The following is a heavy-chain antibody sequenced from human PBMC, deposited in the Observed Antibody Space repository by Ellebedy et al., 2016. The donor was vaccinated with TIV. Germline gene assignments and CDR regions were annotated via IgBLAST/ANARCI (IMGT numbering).Heavy chain of an antibody. Sequence: ASVKVSXXASGYTFTSYDINWVRQATGQGLEWMGWMNPNSGNTGYAQKFQGRVTMTTDTSTSTAYMELRSLRSDDTAVYYCARANRAAAGMWGYYFDYWGQGTLVTVSS. CDR2: MNPNSGNT. V-gene: IGHV1-8*01. D-gene: IGHD6-13*01. J-gene: IGHJ4*02. CDR1: GYTFTSYD. CDR3: ARANRAAAGMWGYYFDY.